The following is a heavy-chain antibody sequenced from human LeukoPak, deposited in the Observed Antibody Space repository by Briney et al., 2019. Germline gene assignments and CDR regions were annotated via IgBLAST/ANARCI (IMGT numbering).Heavy chain of an antibody. D-gene: IGHD3-3*01. CDR2: IYTSGST. V-gene: IGHV4-61*02. J-gene: IGHJ4*02. CDR1: GGSISSGSYY. CDR3: ASSRSITIFGVVITPFNY. Sequence: SETLSLTCTVSGGSISSGSYYWSWIRQPAGKGLEWIGRIYTSGSTNYNPSLKSRVTISVDTSKNQFSLKLSSVTAADTAVYYCASSRSITIFGVVITPFNYWGQGTLVTVSS.